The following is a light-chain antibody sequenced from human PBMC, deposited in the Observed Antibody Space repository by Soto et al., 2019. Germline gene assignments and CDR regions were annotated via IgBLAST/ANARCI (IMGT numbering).Light chain of an antibody. CDR3: QSYDSRLSGYV. Sequence: QLVLTQPPSVSGAPGQRVTISCTGSSSNIGAGYDVHWYQQLPETAPKLLIYGNSNRPSGVPDRFSGSKSGTSASLAITGLQAEDEADYYCQSYDSRLSGYVFGTGTKVTVL. CDR2: GNS. V-gene: IGLV1-40*01. J-gene: IGLJ1*01. CDR1: SSNIGAGYD.